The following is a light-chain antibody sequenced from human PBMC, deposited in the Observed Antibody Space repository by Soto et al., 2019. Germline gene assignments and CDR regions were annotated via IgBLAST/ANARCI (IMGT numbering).Light chain of an antibody. Sequence: EIVLTQSPGTLSLFPGERATLSCGASQSASSNYLAWYQQKPGQTPRLLIYGASSRATGIPDRFTGSGSGTDFTLTISRLEPEDFAVYYCQQYGASPYTFGQGTKVDIK. J-gene: IGKJ2*01. CDR2: GAS. V-gene: IGKV3-20*01. CDR3: QQYGASPYT. CDR1: QSASSNY.